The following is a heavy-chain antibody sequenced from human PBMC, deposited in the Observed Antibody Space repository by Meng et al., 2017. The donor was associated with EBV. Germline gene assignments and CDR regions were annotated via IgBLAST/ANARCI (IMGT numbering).Heavy chain of an antibody. D-gene: IGHD6-6*01. CDR1: GFPLRTRGVG. J-gene: IGHJ4*02. Sequence: TVKDSGPPLGKPPQTLKLTCTFAGFPLRTRGVGVGWIRQPPGKALEWLALIYWDDDKRYSPSLKSRLTITKDTSKNQVVLTMTNMDPVDAATYYCAHIIAARPFDYWGQGTLVTVSS. CDR3: AHIIAARPFDY. V-gene: IGHV2-5*02. CDR2: IYWDDDK.